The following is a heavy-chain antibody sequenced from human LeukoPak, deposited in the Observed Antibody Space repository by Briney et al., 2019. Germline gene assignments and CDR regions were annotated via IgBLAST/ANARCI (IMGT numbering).Heavy chain of an antibody. J-gene: IGHJ4*02. D-gene: IGHD6-13*01. CDR3: ARGRSSSWSSFDY. V-gene: IGHV4-30-4*01. CDR1: GGSINSGDYY. Sequence: SQTLSLTCTVSGGSINSGDYYWSWIRQPPGKGLEWIGYIYNNGRTYYNPSLKSRVTISVDTSKNLFSLKVSSVTAADAAVYYCARGRSSSWSSFDYWGQGTLVTVSS. CDR2: IYNNGRT.